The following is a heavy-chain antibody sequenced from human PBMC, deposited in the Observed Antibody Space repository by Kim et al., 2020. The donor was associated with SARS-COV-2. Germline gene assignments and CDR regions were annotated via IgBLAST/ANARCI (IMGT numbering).Heavy chain of an antibody. V-gene: IGHV3-7*05. D-gene: IGHD6-19*01. CDR3: ARGGPRDSSGWYVDY. J-gene: IGHJ4*02. CDR1: GFTFNNYW. CDR2: IKHDGSEK. Sequence: GGSLRRSCAASGFTFNNYWMSWVRQAPGIGLEWVANIKHDGSEKYYVDSVKGRFTISRDNAKNSLCLQMNSLRAEDTAVYYCARGGPRDSSGWYVDYWGQGTLVTVSS.